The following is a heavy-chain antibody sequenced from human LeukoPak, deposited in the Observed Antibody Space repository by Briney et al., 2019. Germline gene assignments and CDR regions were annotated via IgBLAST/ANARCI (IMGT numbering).Heavy chain of an antibody. D-gene: IGHD4-17*01. CDR1: GFTFSSYA. J-gene: IGHJ6*02. V-gene: IGHV3-30*04. CDR3: AKDSSPSYGDNNYYYYGMDV. Sequence: GGSLRLSCVASGFTFSSYAIHWVRQVPGKGLEWVAVISYDGSNKYYADSVKGRFTISRDNSKNTLYLQMNSLRAEDTAVYYCAKDSSPSYGDNNYYYYGMDVWGQGTTVTVSS. CDR2: ISYDGSNK.